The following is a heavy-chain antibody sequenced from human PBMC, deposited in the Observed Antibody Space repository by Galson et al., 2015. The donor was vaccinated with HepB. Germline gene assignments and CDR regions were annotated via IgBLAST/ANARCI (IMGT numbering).Heavy chain of an antibody. D-gene: IGHD2-2*01. CDR1: GFSFSSYS. CDR3: ARGTARRVPAAMDY. Sequence: SLRLSYAASGFSFSSYSMKWVGLAPAKGREWVSAISSSSSYIYCADPGNARFTISRVNAKNPLYLQMNSLRAEDTALYYCARGTARRVPAAMDYWGQGTLVTVSS. CDR2: ISSSSSYI. V-gene: IGHV3-21*01. J-gene: IGHJ4*02.